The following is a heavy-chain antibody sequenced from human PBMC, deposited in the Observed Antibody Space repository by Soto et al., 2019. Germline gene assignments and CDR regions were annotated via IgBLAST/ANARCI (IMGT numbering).Heavy chain of an antibody. J-gene: IGHJ6*02. CDR1: GYTFTSYG. CDR3: ARDRPRYCSGGSCYSGYYYYGMDV. V-gene: IGHV1-18*01. D-gene: IGHD2-15*01. CDR2: ISAYNGNT. Sequence: QVQLVQSGAEVKKPGASVKVSCKASGYTFTSYGISWVRQAPGQGLEWMGWISAYNGNTNYAQKLQGRVTMTTDTSTSTAYMELRSLRSDYTAVYYCARDRPRYCSGGSCYSGYYYYGMDVWGQGTTVTVSS.